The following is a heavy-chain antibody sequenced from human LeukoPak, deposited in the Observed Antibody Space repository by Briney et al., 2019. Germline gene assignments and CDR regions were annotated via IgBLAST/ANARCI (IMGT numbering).Heavy chain of an antibody. CDR2: INHSGST. J-gene: IGHJ5*02. CDR1: GGSFSGYY. V-gene: IGHV4-34*01. CDR3: ARAREYYDFWSGYLRARYWFDP. D-gene: IGHD3-3*01. Sequence: SETLSLTCAVYGGSFSGYYWSWIRQPPGKGLEWIGEINHSGSTNYNPSLKSRVTISVDTSKNQFSLKLSSVTAADTAVYYCARAREYYDFWSGYLRARYWFDPWGQGTLVTVSS.